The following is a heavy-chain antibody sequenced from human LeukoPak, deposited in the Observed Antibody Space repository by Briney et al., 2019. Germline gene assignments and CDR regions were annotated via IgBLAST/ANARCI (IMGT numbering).Heavy chain of an antibody. J-gene: IGHJ4*02. Sequence: SETLSLTCGVSGGSIDSTNYWSWVRQHPGKGLEWIGSIYYSGTPYYNPSLKSRVTTSVDTSKSQFSLKLSSVTAADTAVYYCARDGDACSGGNCYSDWGQGTLVTVSS. D-gene: IGHD2-15*01. CDR2: IYYSGTP. CDR3: ARDGDACSGGNCYSD. V-gene: IGHV4-31*11. CDR1: GGSIDSTNY.